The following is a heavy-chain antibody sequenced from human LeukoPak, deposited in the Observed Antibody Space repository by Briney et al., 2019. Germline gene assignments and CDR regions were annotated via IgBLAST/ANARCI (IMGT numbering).Heavy chain of an antibody. CDR1: GFTFSSYG. D-gene: IGHD2-21*02. Sequence: GGSLRLSCAASGFTFSSYGMHWVRQAPGKGLEWVAFIRYDGSNKYYADSVKGRFTISRDNSKNTLYLQMNSLRAEDTAVYYCARFEGDLPHDASDIWGQGTMVTVSS. J-gene: IGHJ3*02. CDR3: ARFEGDLPHDASDI. CDR2: IRYDGSNK. V-gene: IGHV3-30*02.